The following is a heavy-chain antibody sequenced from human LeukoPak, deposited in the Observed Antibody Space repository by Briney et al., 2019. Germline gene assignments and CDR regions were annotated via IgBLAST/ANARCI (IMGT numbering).Heavy chain of an antibody. Sequence: ASVKVSCKASGYTFTSYAMHWVRQAPGQRLEWMGWINAGNGNTKYSQEFQGRVTITRDTFASTAYMELSSLRSEDMAVYYCARNRGFCSGGSCTLAAFDIWGQGTMVTVSS. D-gene: IGHD2-15*01. CDR1: GYTFTSYA. CDR2: INAGNGNT. V-gene: IGHV1-3*03. J-gene: IGHJ3*02. CDR3: ARNRGFCSGGSCTLAAFDI.